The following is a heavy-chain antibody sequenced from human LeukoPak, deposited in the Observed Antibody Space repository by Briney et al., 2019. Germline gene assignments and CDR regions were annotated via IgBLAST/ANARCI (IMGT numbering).Heavy chain of an antibody. J-gene: IGHJ4*02. CDR1: GFTFSSYS. D-gene: IGHD6-19*01. CDR3: ASFSERYSSGWPLDY. V-gene: IGHV3-48*04. CDR2: ITASGTAM. Sequence: GGSLRLSCAASGFTFSSYSMNWVRQAPGKGLEWVSHITASGTAMFYADSVKGRFTISRDNAKNSLYLQMNSLRAEDTAVYYYASFSERYSSGWPLDYWGQGTLVTVSS.